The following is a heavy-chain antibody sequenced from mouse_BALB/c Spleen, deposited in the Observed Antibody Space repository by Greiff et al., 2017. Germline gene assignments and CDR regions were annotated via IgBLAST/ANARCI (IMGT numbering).Heavy chain of an antibody. D-gene: IGHD6-2*01. CDR2: ISYDGSN. V-gene: IGHV3-6*02. J-gene: IGHJ2*01. CDR3: AGRDASLDY. Sequence: DVQLVESGPGLVKPSQSLSLTCSVSGYSITSGYYWKWIRQFPGNKLEWMGYISYDGSNNYNPSLKNRISITRDTSKNQFFLKFNSVTTEDTATYYCAGRDASLDYWGQGTTLTVSS. CDR1: GYSITSGYY.